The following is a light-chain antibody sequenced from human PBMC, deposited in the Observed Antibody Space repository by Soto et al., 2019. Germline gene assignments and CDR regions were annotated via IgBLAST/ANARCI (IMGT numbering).Light chain of an antibody. CDR3: QSYDSSSHYV. CDR1: SSNIGAGYD. Sequence: QSVLTQPPSVSGAPGQRVTIPCTGSSSNIGAGYDVHWYQQLPGTAPKLLIYGNSNRPSGVPDRFSGSKSGTSASLAITGLQAEDEADYYCQSYDSSSHYVFGTGTKLTVL. J-gene: IGLJ1*01. V-gene: IGLV1-40*01. CDR2: GNS.